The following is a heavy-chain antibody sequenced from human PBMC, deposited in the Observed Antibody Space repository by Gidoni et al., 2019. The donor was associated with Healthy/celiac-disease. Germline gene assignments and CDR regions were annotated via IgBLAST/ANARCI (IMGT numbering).Heavy chain of an antibody. Sequence: QVQLVESGGGLVKPGGSLSLSGAASGFPFSDYYMRWIRQAPGKGLEWVSYISSSSSYTNYADSVKGRFTISRDNAKNSLYLQMNSLRAEDTAVYYCARDTLSGGVVVFNWFDPWGQGTLVTVSS. J-gene: IGHJ5*02. CDR1: GFPFSDYY. D-gene: IGHD2-15*01. CDR2: ISSSSSYT. CDR3: ARDTLSGGVVVFNWFDP. V-gene: IGHV3-11*06.